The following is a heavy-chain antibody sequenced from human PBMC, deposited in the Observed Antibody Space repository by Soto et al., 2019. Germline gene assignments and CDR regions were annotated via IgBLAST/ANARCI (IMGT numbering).Heavy chain of an antibody. V-gene: IGHV5-51*01. J-gene: IGHJ6*02. D-gene: IGHD3-9*01. Sequence: PGESLKISCKGSGYSFTSYWIGWVRQMPGKGLEWMGIIYPGDSDTRYSPSFQGQVTFSADKSISTAYLQWSSLKASDTAMYYCARQFIPYYDILNGPDYCMDVWGQGTTVTVSS. CDR1: GYSFTSYW. CDR3: ARQFIPYYDILNGPDYCMDV. CDR2: IYPGDSDT.